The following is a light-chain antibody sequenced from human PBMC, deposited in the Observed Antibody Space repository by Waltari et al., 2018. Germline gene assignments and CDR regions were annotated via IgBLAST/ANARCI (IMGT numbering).Light chain of an antibody. J-gene: IGKJ2*01. CDR3: QHFDNLLFT. V-gene: IGKV1-33*01. Sequence: DIQVTQSPSSLSASVGDRVTITCQASQDISHYLNWYQQRPGKAPKVLISDATLLKIGVPSRFSGSGSGTDFTFAITSLQPEDAATYYCQHFDNLLFTFGQGTKLEI. CDR1: QDISHY. CDR2: DAT.